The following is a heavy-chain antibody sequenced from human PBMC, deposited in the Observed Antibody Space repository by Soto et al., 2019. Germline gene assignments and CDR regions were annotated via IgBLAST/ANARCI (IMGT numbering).Heavy chain of an antibody. CDR3: VRQDYSDWFFDL. D-gene: IGHD4-4*01. Sequence: QVQLQESGPGLVKPSGTLSLTCAVSGASISSRHWWSWVRQPPGKGLEWIGEIYHSGSTYYNASLKSRVAISLDKSKNQYSLKLRSVTAADTAVYYCVRQDYSDWFFDLGGRGTLVTVSS. CDR2: IYHSGST. CDR1: GASISSRHW. J-gene: IGHJ2*01. V-gene: IGHV4-4*02.